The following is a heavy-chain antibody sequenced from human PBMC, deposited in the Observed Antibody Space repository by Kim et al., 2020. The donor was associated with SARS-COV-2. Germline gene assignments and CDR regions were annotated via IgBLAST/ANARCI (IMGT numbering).Heavy chain of an antibody. CDR2: ISAYNGNT. J-gene: IGHJ6*02. CDR1: GYTFTSYG. D-gene: IGHD3-3*01. CDR3: ARSGKKKITIFGVVIFDYYGMDV. V-gene: IGHV1-18*04. Sequence: ASVKVSCKASGYTFTSYGISWVRQAPGQGLEWMGWISAYNGNTNYAQKLQGRVTTTTDTSTSTAYMELRSLRSDDTAVYYCARSGKKKITIFGVVIFDYYGMDVWGQGTAVTVSS.